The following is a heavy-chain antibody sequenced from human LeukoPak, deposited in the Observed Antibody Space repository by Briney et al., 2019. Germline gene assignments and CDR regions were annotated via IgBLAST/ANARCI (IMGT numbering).Heavy chain of an antibody. CDR1: GGSFSGYY. V-gene: IGHV4-34*01. Sequence: PSETPSLTCAVYGGSFSGYYWSWIRQPPGKGLEWIGEINHSGSTNYNPSLKSRVTISVDTSKNQFSLKLSSVTAADTAVYYCARVPRVVILPHDAFDIWGQGTMVTVSS. D-gene: IGHD3-3*01. CDR3: ARVPRVVILPHDAFDI. J-gene: IGHJ3*02. CDR2: INHSGST.